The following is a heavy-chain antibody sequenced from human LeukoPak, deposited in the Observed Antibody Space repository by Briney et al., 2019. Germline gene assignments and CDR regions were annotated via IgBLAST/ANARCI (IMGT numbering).Heavy chain of an antibody. Sequence: GGSLRLSCAASGFTFDDYGMSWVRQAPGKGLEWVSGINWNGGSTDYADSVKGRFTISRDNVKNSLYLQMDSLRAEDTALYYCARRESTYQNYYYFYYMDVWGKGTTVTVSS. V-gene: IGHV3-20*04. CDR1: GFTFDDYG. CDR3: ARRESTYQNYYYFYYMDV. CDR2: INWNGGST. J-gene: IGHJ6*03.